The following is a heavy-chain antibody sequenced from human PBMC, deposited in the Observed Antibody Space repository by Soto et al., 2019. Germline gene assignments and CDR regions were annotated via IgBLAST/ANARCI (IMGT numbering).Heavy chain of an antibody. CDR2: IFYSGST. CDR3: ARDSATLGMDV. CDR1: GGSISSYY. Sequence: QVQLQESGPGLVKPSETLSLTCTVSGGSISSYYWSWIRQPPGKGLEWIGYIFYSGSTNYNLSLKSRVTISVATSKNQFSLKLRSVTAADTAVYYCARDSATLGMDVWGQGTTVTVSS. D-gene: IGHD5-12*01. J-gene: IGHJ6*02. V-gene: IGHV4-59*01.